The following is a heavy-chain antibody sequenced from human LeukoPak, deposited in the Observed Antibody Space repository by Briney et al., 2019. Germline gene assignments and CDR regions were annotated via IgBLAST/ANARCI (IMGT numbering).Heavy chain of an antibody. CDR1: GYTFTSYG. CDR3: ARDLYRAAGTGQLRY. D-gene: IGHD6-13*01. J-gene: IGHJ4*02. CDR2: ISAYNGNT. V-gene: IGHV1-18*01. Sequence: ASVKVSCKASGYTFTSYGISWVRQAPGQGLEWMGWISAYNGNTNYAQKLQGRVTMTRDTSISTAYMELSRLRSDDTAMYCCARDLYRAAGTGQLRYWGQGTLVTVSS.